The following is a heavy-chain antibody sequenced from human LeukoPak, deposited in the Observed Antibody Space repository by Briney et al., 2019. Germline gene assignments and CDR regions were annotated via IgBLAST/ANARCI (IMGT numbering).Heavy chain of an antibody. V-gene: IGHV3-53*01. CDR3: AKGHDWLVIIKDLYHFDY. CDR2: IYSGGST. Sequence: PGGSLRLSCAASGFTVSSNYMSWVRQAPGKGLEWVSVIYSGGSTYYADSVKGRFTISRDNSKNTLYLQMNSLRAEDTAVYYCAKGHDWLVIIKDLYHFDYWGQGTLVTVSS. J-gene: IGHJ4*02. D-gene: IGHD3-9*01. CDR1: GFTVSSNY.